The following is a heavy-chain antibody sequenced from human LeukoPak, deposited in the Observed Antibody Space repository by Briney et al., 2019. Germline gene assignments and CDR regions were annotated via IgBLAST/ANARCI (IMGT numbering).Heavy chain of an antibody. D-gene: IGHD3-10*01. J-gene: IGHJ5*02. Sequence: GGPLTLLCTAWRLTLNKSSKIWPRQAPGKAREWGDRNKRKTDGETTDYAAPVKGRFTISRDDSKNTLYLQMNSLKTEDTAVYYCTTDLGIFLATMVRGGPHIGPWGQGTLVTVSS. CDR1: RLTLNKSS. CDR2: NKRKTDGETT. CDR3: TTDLGIFLATMVRGGPHIGP. V-gene: IGHV3-15*01.